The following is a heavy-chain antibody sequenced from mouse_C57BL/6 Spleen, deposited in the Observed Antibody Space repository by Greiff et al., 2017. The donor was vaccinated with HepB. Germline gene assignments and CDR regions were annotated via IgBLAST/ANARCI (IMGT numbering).Heavy chain of an antibody. CDR2: IWSGGST. Sequence: VQRVESGPGLVQPSQSLSITCTVSGFSLTSYGVHWVRQSPGKGLEWLGVIWSGGSTDYNAAFISRLSISKDNSKSQVFFKMNSLQADDTAIYYCASTAQATGNYFDYWGQGTTLTVSS. D-gene: IGHD3-2*02. J-gene: IGHJ2*01. V-gene: IGHV2-2*01. CDR1: GFSLTSYG. CDR3: ASTAQATGNYFDY.